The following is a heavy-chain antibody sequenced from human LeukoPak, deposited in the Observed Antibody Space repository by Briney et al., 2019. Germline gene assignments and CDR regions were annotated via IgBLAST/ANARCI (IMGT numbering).Heavy chain of an antibody. V-gene: IGHV3-7*03. J-gene: IGHJ3*02. CDR3: AKGKVNHDGALDT. Sequence: GGSLRLPCAASGFTFSSYWMSWVRQAPGKGLEWVANIKQDGSEKYYVDSVKGRFTISRDNSKKMLYLQMNSLRAEDTAVYYCAKGKVNHDGALDTWGQGTLVTVSS. CDR2: IKQDGSEK. CDR1: GFTFSSYW. D-gene: IGHD2-21*01.